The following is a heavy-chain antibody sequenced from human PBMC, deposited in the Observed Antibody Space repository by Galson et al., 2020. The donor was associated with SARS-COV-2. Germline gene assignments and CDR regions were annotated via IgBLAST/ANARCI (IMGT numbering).Heavy chain of an antibody. CDR3: ARGVLGYCSSTSCYDFDY. Sequence: ASVKVSCKASGYTFTSYPMHWVRQAPGQRLEWMGWINAGNGNTKYSQKFQGRVTITRDTSASTAYMELSSLRSEDTAVYYCARGVLGYCSSTSCYDFDYWGQGTLVTVSS. V-gene: IGHV1-3*01. CDR1: GYTFTSYP. J-gene: IGHJ4*02. D-gene: IGHD2-2*01. CDR2: INAGNGNT.